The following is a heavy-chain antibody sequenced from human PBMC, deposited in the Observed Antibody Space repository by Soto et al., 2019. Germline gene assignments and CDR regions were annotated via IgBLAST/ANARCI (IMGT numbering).Heavy chain of an antibody. CDR3: AKHWARGGGDY. V-gene: IGHV3-30*18. CDR1: GFTFSSYG. J-gene: IGHJ4*02. D-gene: IGHD3-16*01. CDR2: ISYDGSNK. Sequence: QVQLVESGGGVVQPGRSLRLSCAASGFTFSSYGMHWVRQAPGKGLEWVAVISYDGSNKYYADSVKGRFTISRDNSKNTLYLQMNSLRAEDTAVYYCAKHWARGGGDYWGQGTLVTVSS.